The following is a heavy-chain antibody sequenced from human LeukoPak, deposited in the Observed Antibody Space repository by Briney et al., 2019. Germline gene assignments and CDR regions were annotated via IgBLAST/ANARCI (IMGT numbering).Heavy chain of an antibody. CDR2: INPNTGGT. CDR1: GYTFTAFY. V-gene: IGHV1-2*02. J-gene: IGHJ4*02. CDR3: ARKGSAWFLDD. D-gene: IGHD6-13*01. Sequence: ASVKVSCKASGYTFTAFYMHWVRQAPGQGLEWMGWINPNTGGTNYAQKFQGRVTMTRDTSISTAYMQLSRLRSDDTAVYYCARKGSAWFLDDWGQGTLVTVSS.